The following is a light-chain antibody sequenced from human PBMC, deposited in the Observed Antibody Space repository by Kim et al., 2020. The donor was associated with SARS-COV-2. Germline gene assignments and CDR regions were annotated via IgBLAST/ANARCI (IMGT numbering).Light chain of an antibody. CDR2: AAS. CDR3: RQNHTAPSLS. J-gene: IGKJ4*01. CDR1: QSISNY. V-gene: IGKV1-39*01. Sequence: DIQMTQSPSSLSASVGDRVTIACRASQSISNYLNWYQQKPGKAPNLLIYAASSLQGGIPSRFSGSGSGTDFTLTISSLQPEDFATYYGRQNHTAPSLSFGGGTKGDIK.